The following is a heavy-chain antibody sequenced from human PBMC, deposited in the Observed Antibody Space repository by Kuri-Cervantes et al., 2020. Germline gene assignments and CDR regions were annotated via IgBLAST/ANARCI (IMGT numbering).Heavy chain of an antibody. CDR1: GYTFSSYD. CDR3: ARDSGYPY. Sequence: ASVKVSCKASGYTFSSYDMHWVRQAPGQRPEWMGRSNAGNGNTKYSQEFQGRVTITRDTSASTAYMEVSSLRSEDTAVYYCARDSGYPYWGQGTLVTVSS. D-gene: IGHD3-22*01. J-gene: IGHJ4*02. V-gene: IGHV1-3*02. CDR2: SNAGNGNT.